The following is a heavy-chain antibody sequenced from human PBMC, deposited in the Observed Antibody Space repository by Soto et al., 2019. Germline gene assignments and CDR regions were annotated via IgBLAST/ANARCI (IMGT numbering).Heavy chain of an antibody. D-gene: IGHD3-10*01. CDR1: GFTFGTTD. Sequence: QWLQSGGGLVQPGGSLTLSCAASGFTFGTTDMSWVRRAPGEGLEWVSTIDGSGGITYYADSVKGRFTISRDNSRNTVYLQMNSLRGDDTALYYCVQNSGWFNTWGQGALVTVSS. CDR2: IDGSGGIT. V-gene: IGHV3-23*01. J-gene: IGHJ5*02. CDR3: VQNSGWFNT.